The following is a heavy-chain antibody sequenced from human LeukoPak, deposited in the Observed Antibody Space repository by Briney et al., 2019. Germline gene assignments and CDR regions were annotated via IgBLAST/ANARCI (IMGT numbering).Heavy chain of an antibody. Sequence: SETLSLTCTVSGGSISSGSYYWSWIRQHPGKGLEWIGYIYYSGSTYYNPSLKSRVTISVDTSKNQFSLKLSSVTAADTAVYYCARIGAYDYGGIRWGQGTLVTVSS. V-gene: IGHV4-31*03. J-gene: IGHJ4*02. CDR2: IYYSGST. CDR1: GGSISSGSYY. CDR3: ARIGAYDYGGIR. D-gene: IGHD4-23*01.